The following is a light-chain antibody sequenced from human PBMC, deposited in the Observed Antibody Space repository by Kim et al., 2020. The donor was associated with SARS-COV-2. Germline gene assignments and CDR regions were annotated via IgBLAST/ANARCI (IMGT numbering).Light chain of an antibody. CDR2: GKN. CDR3: NSRDSNDNRL. Sequence: SSELTQDPAVSVALGQTVRITCQGDSLRSYYATWYQQKPGQAPIVVIYGKNNRPSGIPDRFSGSSSGNTASLTITGAQAGDEADYYCNSRDSNDNRLFGG. V-gene: IGLV3-19*01. J-gene: IGLJ2*01. CDR1: SLRSYY.